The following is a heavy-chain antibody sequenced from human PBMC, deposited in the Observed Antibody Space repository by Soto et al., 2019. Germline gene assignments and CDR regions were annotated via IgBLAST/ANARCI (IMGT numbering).Heavy chain of an antibody. J-gene: IGHJ5*02. Sequence: EVQLLESGGGLVQPGGSLRLSCAASGFTFSSYAMSWVRQAPGKGLEWVSAISGSGGSTYYADSVKGRFTISRDNSKNTLYLQMNSLRAEDTAVYYCAKSIRWPGIAAAGTINWFDPWGQGTLVTVSS. CDR1: GFTFSSYA. V-gene: IGHV3-23*01. CDR2: ISGSGGST. D-gene: IGHD6-13*01. CDR3: AKSIRWPGIAAAGTINWFDP.